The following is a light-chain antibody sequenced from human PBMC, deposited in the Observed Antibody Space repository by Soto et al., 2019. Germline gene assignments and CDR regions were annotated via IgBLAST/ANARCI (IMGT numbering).Light chain of an antibody. CDR3: QQYHPSFGLYT. J-gene: IGKJ2*01. CDR1: YSVGVF. CDR2: KAS. Sequence: DIQMTQSPSILAASIGDRVTIACRASYSVGVFLAWYQQKPGKAPKLLIYKASILQTGVPSRFSGSGDGTEFSLTISSLQGDDVATYYCQQYHPSFGLYTFGRGTKVEIK. V-gene: IGKV1-5*03.